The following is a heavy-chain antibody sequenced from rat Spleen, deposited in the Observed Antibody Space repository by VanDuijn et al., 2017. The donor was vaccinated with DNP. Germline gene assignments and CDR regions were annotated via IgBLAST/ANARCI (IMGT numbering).Heavy chain of an antibody. Sequence: EVQLVESGGGLVQPGRSLKLSCAASGFIFSDYYMAWVRQAPTKGLEWVAYSSYDGGSTYNGDSVKGRFTISRDNAKSTLYLQMNSLRSEDMATYYCARHVLPLRVWDYWGQGVMVTVSS. J-gene: IGHJ2*01. CDR3: ARHVLPLRVWDY. CDR2: SSYDGGST. V-gene: IGHV5-22*01. CDR1: GFIFSDYY. D-gene: IGHD1-4*01.